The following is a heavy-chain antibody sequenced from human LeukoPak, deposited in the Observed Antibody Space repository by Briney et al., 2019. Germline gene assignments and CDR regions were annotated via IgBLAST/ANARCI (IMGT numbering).Heavy chain of an antibody. Sequence: PSQTLSLTCTVSGGSISSGDYYWSWIRQPPGKGLEWIGYIYYSGSTYYNPSLKSRVTISVDTSKNQFSLKLSSVTAADTAVYYCARGKGIVATITGGFDPWGQGTLVTVSS. CDR1: GGSISSGDYY. J-gene: IGHJ5*02. V-gene: IGHV4-30-4*08. CDR2: IYYSGST. CDR3: ARGKGIVATITGGFDP. D-gene: IGHD5-12*01.